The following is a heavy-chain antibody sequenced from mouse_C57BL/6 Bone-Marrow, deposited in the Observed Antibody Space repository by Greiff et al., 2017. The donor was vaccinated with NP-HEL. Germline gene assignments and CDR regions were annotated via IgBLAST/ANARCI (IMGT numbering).Heavy chain of an antibody. J-gene: IGHJ4*01. CDR3: GKIYDGFYYAMDY. V-gene: IGHV5-12*01. D-gene: IGHD2-3*01. Sequence: EVKLVESGGGLVQPGGSLKLSCAASGFTFSDYYMYWVRQTPEKRLEWVAYISNGGGSTYYPDTVKGRFTISRDNAKNTLYLQMSRLKSEDTAMYYCGKIYDGFYYAMDYWGQGTSVTVSS. CDR1: GFTFSDYY. CDR2: ISNGGGST.